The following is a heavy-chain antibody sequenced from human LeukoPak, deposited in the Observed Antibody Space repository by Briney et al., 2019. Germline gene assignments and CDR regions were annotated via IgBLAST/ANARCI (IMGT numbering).Heavy chain of an antibody. CDR3: TKSRFYDYVWGGS. CDR2: IRSKAYGGTT. V-gene: IGHV3-49*03. D-gene: IGHD3-16*01. CDR1: GISIGDYA. Sequence: GGSLRLSCTAFGISIGDYAMSWFRQAPGKGLEWVSLIRSKAYGGTTEYAASVEGRFTISRDDSKSIAYLQMNSLKTEDTAVYYCTKSRFYDYVWGGSWGQGTLVTVSS. J-gene: IGHJ5*02.